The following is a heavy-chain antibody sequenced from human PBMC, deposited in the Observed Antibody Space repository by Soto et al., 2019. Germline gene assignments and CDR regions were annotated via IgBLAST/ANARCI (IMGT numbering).Heavy chain of an antibody. D-gene: IGHD5-18*01. Sequence: GCGVLASPTSGLTFSSYRLNWVRHPPGKGLEGVSSIRSRSSYIYYRDSVKCLCTISRDNAKNSLYLQMNSLRVQDTTVYSCARAVDVDTAMLYGMDVWGQGTTVTVSS. CDR1: GLTFSSYR. V-gene: IGHV3-21*01. J-gene: IGHJ6*02. CDR3: ARAVDVDTAMLYGMDV. CDR2: IRSRSSYI.